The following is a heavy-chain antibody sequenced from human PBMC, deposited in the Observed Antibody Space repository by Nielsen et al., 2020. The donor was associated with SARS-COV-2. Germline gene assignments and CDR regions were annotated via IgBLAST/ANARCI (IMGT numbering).Heavy chain of an antibody. Sequence: WVRQAPGQGLEWMGWISAYNGNTNYAQKLQGRVTMTTDTSTSTAYMELRSLRSDDTAVYYCARVGPYSSSWYLGNRVDYFDYWGQGTLVTVSS. J-gene: IGHJ4*02. D-gene: IGHD6-13*01. V-gene: IGHV1-18*01. CDR3: ARVGPYSSSWYLGNRVDYFDY. CDR2: ISAYNGNT.